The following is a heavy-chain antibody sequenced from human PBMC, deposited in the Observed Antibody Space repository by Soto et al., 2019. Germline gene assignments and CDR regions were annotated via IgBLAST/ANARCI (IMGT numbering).Heavy chain of an antibody. D-gene: IGHD1-1*01. V-gene: IGHV4-59*11. CDR1: GGSIGSHD. CDR2: ISYSGNT. J-gene: IGHJ3*02. Sequence: SETLSLTCTVCGGSIGSHDCSWIRQRPWKGLEWIGYISYSGNTNYNPYLKSRVTISLDTSKNQFSLKLSSVTAADTAVYYCARRDWNDAFDISGQRTIVTVSS. CDR3: ARRDWNDAFDI.